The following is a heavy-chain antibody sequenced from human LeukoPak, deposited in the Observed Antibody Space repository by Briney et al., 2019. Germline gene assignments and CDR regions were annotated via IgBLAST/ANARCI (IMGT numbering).Heavy chain of an antibody. J-gene: IGHJ4*02. D-gene: IGHD3-10*01. Sequence: GGSLRLSCAASGFTFSSYSMNWVRQAPGKGLEWVSSISRTSSYIYYADSVKGRFTISRDNAKNSLYLQMNSLRAEDTAVYYCARDVGGQYGSGIDFWGQGTLVTVSS. V-gene: IGHV3-21*01. CDR3: ARDVGGQYGSGIDF. CDR2: ISRTSSYI. CDR1: GFTFSSYS.